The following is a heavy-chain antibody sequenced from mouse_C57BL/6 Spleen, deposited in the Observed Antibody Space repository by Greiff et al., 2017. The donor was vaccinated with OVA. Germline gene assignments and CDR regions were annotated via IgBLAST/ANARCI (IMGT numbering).Heavy chain of an antibody. V-gene: IGHV1-50*01. CDR1: GYTFTSYW. J-gene: IGHJ3*01. D-gene: IGHD2-1*01. Sequence: QVQLQQPGAELVKPGASVKLSCKASGYTFTSYWMQWVKQRPGQGLEWIGEIDPSDSYTNYNQKFKGKATLTVDTSSSTAYMQLSSLTSEDSAVYYCARRKGLGNLAWFAYWGQGTLVTVSA. CDR3: ARRKGLGNLAWFAY. CDR2: IDPSDSYT.